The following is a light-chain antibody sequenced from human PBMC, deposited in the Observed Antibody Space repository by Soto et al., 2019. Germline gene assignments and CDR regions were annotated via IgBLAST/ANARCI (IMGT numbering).Light chain of an antibody. V-gene: IGKV3-20*01. CDR1: QSVASNY. CDR2: GAS. Sequence: EFVLAQSPGTLSLSPGERATLSCRASQSVASNYLAWYQLRPGQAPRLLIYGASYRATGIPDRFSGSGSGTDFTLTISRLEPEDFAVYYCQQFSTFGQGTKLEIK. CDR3: QQFST. J-gene: IGKJ2*02.